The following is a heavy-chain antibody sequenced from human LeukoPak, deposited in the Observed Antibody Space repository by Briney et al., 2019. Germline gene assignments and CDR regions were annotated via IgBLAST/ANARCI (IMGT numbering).Heavy chain of an antibody. V-gene: IGHV3-30*04. Sequence: PGGSLRLSCAASGFTFSSYAMHWVRQAPGKGLEWVAVISYDGSNKYYADSVKGRFTISRDNSKNTLYLQMNSLRAEDTAVYYCARAGITMVRGVIIINWFDPWGQGTLVTVSS. CDR3: ARAGITMVRGVIIINWFDP. D-gene: IGHD3-10*01. CDR2: ISYDGSNK. J-gene: IGHJ5*02. CDR1: GFTFSSYA.